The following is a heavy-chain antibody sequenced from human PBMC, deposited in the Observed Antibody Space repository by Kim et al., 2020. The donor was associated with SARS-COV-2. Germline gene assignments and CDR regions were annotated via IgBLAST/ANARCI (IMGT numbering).Heavy chain of an antibody. V-gene: IGHV3-48*04. D-gene: IGHD3-16*01. CDR3: VRENFWGLYI. Sequence: GGSLRLSCATSGFTLSLYSMNWVRQATGKGLEWVSHISSFSTTTKYADSVKGRFTISRYNTKNSLSLQMNGLRVEDTAVYYCVRENFWGLYILCQGTMV. CDR1: GFTLSLYS. J-gene: IGHJ3*02. CDR2: ISSFSTTT.